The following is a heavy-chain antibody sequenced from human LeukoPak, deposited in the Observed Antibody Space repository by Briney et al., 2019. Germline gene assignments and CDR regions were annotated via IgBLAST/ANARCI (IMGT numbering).Heavy chain of an antibody. CDR1: GFTFSSYW. J-gene: IGHJ3*02. CDR3: ASSPGIAVAKI. CDR2: ISSSSSTI. Sequence: GGSLRLSCVASGFTFSSYWLSWVRQAPGKGLEWVSYISSSSSTIYYADSVKGRFTISRDNAKNSLYLQMNSLRAEDTAVYYCASSPGIAVAKIWGQGTMVTVSS. V-gene: IGHV3-48*04. D-gene: IGHD6-19*01.